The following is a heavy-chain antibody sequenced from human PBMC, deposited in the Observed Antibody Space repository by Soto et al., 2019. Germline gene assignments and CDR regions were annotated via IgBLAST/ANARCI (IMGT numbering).Heavy chain of an antibody. CDR1: GGSINNNKW. D-gene: IGHD3-22*01. Sequence: SETLSLTCAVSGGSINNNKWWSWVRQPPGKGLEWIGEIFYNGNTNYNASLQRRIAISVDKSKNQFSLELTSVTAADTAVYYCVKKGDYCLENWGQGTLVTVSS. CDR3: VKKGDYCLEN. J-gene: IGHJ1*01. CDR2: IFYNGNT. V-gene: IGHV4-4*02.